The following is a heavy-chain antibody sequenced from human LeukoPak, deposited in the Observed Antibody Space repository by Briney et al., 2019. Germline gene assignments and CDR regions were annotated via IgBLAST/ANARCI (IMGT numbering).Heavy chain of an antibody. CDR2: INPNGGGT. V-gene: IGHV1-2*02. Sequence: ASVKVSCKASGYTFTDYYIHWVRQAPGQGLESMGWINPNGGGTDYAQKFQGRVTMTRDTSISTAYMELSRLRSDDTAVYYCARGQFDYWGQGTLVTVSS. J-gene: IGHJ4*02. CDR3: ARGQFDY. CDR1: GYTFTDYY.